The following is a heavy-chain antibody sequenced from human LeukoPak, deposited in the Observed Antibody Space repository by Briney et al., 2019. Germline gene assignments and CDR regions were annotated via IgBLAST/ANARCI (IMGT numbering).Heavy chain of an antibody. J-gene: IGHJ5*02. CDR3: AKLAASETGEGS. CDR2: INPSGDST. Sequence: ASVKVSCKASGYTFTSNHIHCVRQAPGQGLEWRGVINPSGDSTSYAQKFQGRVTMTRDTSTSTAYMELSSLRSEDTAIYYCAKLAASETGEGSWGQGTLVTVSS. D-gene: IGHD6-13*01. V-gene: IGHV1-46*01. CDR1: GYTFTSNH.